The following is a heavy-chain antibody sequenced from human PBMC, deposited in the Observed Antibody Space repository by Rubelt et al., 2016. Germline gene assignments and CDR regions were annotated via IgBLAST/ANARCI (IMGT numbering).Heavy chain of an antibody. J-gene: IGHJ4*02. D-gene: IGHD5-18*01. CDR1: GGSISSGGYS. Sequence: QLQLQESGSGLVKPSQTLSLTCAVSGGSISSGGYSWSWIRQPPGKGLEWIGYIYHKGSTYYNPSLKSQATLSVRTSKNQVSRKLGSWTAAETAVYYCARGGYSYGFDYWGQGTLVTVSS. V-gene: IGHV4-30-2*01. CDR2: IYHKGST. CDR3: ARGGYSYGFDY.